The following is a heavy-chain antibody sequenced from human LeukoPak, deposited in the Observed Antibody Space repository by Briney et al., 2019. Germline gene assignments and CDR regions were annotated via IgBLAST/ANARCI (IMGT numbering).Heavy chain of an antibody. CDR3: ARITSRDYFDY. J-gene: IGHJ4*02. Sequence: PGGSLRLSCAASGFTFSSYWMHWVRQAPGKGLVWVSRINTDGSSTIYADSVKGRFTISRDNVKNTLYLQMNSLRAEDTAVYYCARITSRDYFDYWGQGTLVTVSS. CDR1: GFTFSSYW. CDR2: INTDGSST. D-gene: IGHD2-2*01. V-gene: IGHV3-74*01.